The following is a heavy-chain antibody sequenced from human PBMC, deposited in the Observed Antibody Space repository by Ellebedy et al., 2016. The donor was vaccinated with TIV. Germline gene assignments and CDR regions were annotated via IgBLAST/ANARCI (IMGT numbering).Heavy chain of an antibody. J-gene: IGHJ4*02. D-gene: IGHD2-15*01. CDR3: SRGGGCGGGTCYYPDF. Sequence: GESLKISCAASGFTFSDNAMGWVRQAPGKGLEWVSSISTISSYADSVRGRFTISRDNAKNSLYLQMNSLRAEDTAVYYCSRGGGCGGGTCYYPDFWGQGTLVTVSS. CDR2: ISTISSY. V-gene: IGHV3-21*01. CDR1: GFTFSDNA.